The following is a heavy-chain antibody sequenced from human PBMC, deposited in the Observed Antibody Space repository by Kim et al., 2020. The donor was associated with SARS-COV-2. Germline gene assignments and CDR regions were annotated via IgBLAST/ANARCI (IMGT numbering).Heavy chain of an antibody. V-gene: IGHV4-39*01. D-gene: IGHD2-2*01. Sequence: SETLSLTCTVSGGSISSSSYYWGWIRQPPGKGLEWIGSIYYSGSTYYNPSLKSRVTISVDTSKNQFSLKLSSVTAADTAVYYCASLPQAGYCSSTSCYDRPLGVDYGGQRTLLTVSS. J-gene: IGHJ4*02. CDR2: IYYSGST. CDR1: GGSISSSSYY. CDR3: ASLPQAGYCSSTSCYDRPLGVDY.